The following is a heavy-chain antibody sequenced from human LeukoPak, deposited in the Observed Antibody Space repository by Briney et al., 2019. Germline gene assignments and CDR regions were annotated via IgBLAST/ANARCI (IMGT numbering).Heavy chain of an antibody. CDR2: IYHSGNT. CDR1: GGSISRSNW. V-gene: IGHV4-4*02. D-gene: IGHD3-22*01. Sequence: SETLSLTCAVPGGSISRSNWWSWVRQPPGKGLEWIGEIYHSGNTKYNPSLKSRVTISMDKSKNQFSLKLSSVTAADTAVYYCARQDYYDTGTWYFDLWGRGTLVTVSS. CDR3: ARQDYYDTGTWYFDL. J-gene: IGHJ2*01.